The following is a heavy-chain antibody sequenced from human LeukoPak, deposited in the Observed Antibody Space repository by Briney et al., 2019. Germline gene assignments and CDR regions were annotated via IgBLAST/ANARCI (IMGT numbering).Heavy chain of an antibody. CDR3: ARTSDAFDI. Sequence: GSLRLSCAVSGFPFSNSWMYWVRQAPGKGLEWIGYIYHSGSTYYNPSLESRVTISVDRSKNQFSLKLSSVTAADTAVYYCARTSDAFDIWGQGTMVTVSS. CDR1: GFPFSNS. V-gene: IGHV4-4*02. CDR2: IYHSGST. J-gene: IGHJ3*02.